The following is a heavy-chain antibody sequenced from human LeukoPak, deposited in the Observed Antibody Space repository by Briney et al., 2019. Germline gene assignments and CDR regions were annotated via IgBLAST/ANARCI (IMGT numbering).Heavy chain of an antibody. D-gene: IGHD4-17*01. J-gene: IGHJ3*02. CDR2: ISYDGSNK. CDR3: ARETRGDSNAFDI. CDR1: GFTFSSYA. V-gene: IGHV3-30-3*01. Sequence: GGSLRLSCAASGFTFSSYAMHWVRQAPGKGLEWVAVISYDGSNKYYADSVKGRFTISRDNSKNTLYLQMNSLRAEDTAAYYCARETRGDSNAFDIWGQGTMVTVSS.